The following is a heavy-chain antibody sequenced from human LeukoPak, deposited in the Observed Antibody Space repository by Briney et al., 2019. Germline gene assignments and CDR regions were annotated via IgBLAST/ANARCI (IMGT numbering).Heavy chain of an antibody. D-gene: IGHD3-10*01. CDR1: GFPFSSYG. CDR3: ARVRVPDLYYYYYMDV. CDR2: ISNDGNNK. V-gene: IGHV3-30*03. J-gene: IGHJ6*03. Sequence: GGSLRLSCAASGFPFSSYGMHWVRQAPGKGLEWVAAISNDGNNKFYADSVKGRFTISRDNPKNTMNMQMNSLRAEDTAVYYCARVRVPDLYYYYYMDVWGKGTTVTISS.